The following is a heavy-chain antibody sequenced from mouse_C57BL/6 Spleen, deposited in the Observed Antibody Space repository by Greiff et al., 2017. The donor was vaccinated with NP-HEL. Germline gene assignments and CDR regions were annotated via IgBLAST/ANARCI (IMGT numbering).Heavy chain of an antibody. J-gene: IGHJ3*01. CDR2: WYPGRGRI. D-gene: IGHD1-1*01. Sequence: QVHVKQSGAELVKPGASVKLSCKASGYTLTEYTRHWGKQRSGQGSEGIGWWYPGRGRIKYNEKFKDKATLTADKSSSTVYMELSRLTSEDSAVYFCARHDYGSTLTGTTRAWFAYWGQGTLVTVSA. V-gene: IGHV1-62-2*01. CDR1: GYTLTEYT. CDR3: ARHDYGSTLTGTTRAWFAY.